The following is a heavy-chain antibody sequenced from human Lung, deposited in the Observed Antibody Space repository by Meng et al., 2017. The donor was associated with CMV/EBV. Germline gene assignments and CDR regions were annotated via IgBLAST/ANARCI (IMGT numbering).Heavy chain of an antibody. CDR1: GFTFSPYW. V-gene: IGHV3-74*01. Sequence: CAASGFTFSPYWMHWVRQVPGKGLVWVSRINSGGSSTEYADSVKGRFTISRDNAKNTLYLQMNSLRAEDTAVYYCARGEYGDYDSIDYWGQGTLVTVSS. D-gene: IGHD4-17*01. CDR3: ARGEYGDYDSIDY. CDR2: INSGGSST. J-gene: IGHJ4*02.